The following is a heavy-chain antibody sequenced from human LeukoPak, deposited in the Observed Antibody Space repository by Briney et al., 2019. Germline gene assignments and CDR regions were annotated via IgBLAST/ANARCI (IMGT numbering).Heavy chain of an antibody. CDR1: GFTFSSYA. Sequence: GGSLRLSCAASGFTFSSYAMHWVRQAPGKGLEWVAVISYDGSNKYYADSVKGRFTISRDNSKNTLYLQMNSLRAEDTAVYYCARARGQWLADAVDIWGQGTMVTVSS. CDR2: ISYDGSNK. J-gene: IGHJ3*02. CDR3: ARARGQWLADAVDI. V-gene: IGHV3-30-3*01. D-gene: IGHD6-19*01.